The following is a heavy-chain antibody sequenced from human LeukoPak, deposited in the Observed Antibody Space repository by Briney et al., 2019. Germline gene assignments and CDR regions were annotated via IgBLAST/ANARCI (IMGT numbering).Heavy chain of an antibody. Sequence: PSETLSLACIVPGGSISSSGYYWAWIRQSPGKGLEWIGTFSSGGSAYYNPSLTNRVSISKDTSDNQFSLRLYSVTAADTAVYYCARRQTGTMYDVWGQGTQVTVSS. J-gene: IGHJ4*02. D-gene: IGHD1-7*01. CDR2: FSSGGSA. CDR3: ARRQTGTMYDV. CDR1: GGSISSSGYY. V-gene: IGHV4-39*07.